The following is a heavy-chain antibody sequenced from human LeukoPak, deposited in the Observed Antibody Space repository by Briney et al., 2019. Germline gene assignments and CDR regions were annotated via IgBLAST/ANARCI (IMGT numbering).Heavy chain of an antibody. Sequence: SETLSLTCAVYGGSFSGYYWSWIRQPPGKGLECIGEINHSGSTNYNPSLKSRVTISVDTSKNQFSLKLSFVTAADTAVYYCAREASSSAAAQRRNWFDPWGQGTLVTVSS. CDR3: AREASSSAAAQRRNWFDP. J-gene: IGHJ5*02. V-gene: IGHV4-34*01. CDR2: INHSGST. CDR1: GGSFSGYY. D-gene: IGHD6-13*01.